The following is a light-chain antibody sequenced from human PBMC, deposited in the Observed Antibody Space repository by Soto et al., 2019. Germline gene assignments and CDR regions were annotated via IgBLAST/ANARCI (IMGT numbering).Light chain of an antibody. J-gene: IGKJ4*01. CDR2: GAS. CDR3: QQYNNWPLT. Sequence: EIVMSQSPATLSESPGERATLSCRASQSVSSNLAWYQQKPGQAPRLLIYGASTRATGIPARFSGSGSGTEFTLTISSLQSEDFAVYYCQQYNNWPLTFGGGTKVDSK. V-gene: IGKV3-15*01. CDR1: QSVSSN.